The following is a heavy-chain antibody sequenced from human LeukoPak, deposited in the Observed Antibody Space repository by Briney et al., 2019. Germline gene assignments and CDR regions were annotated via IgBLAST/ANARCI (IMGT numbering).Heavy chain of an antibody. CDR3: ALYNGYYGMDV. V-gene: IGHV3-23*01. Sequence: GGSLRLSCAASGFSVSRNYMTWVRQAPGTGLEWVSAISGSGGSTYYADSVKGRFTISRDNSKNTLYLQMNSLRAEDAALYYCALYNGYYGMDVWGQGTTVTVSS. CDR1: GFSVSRNY. J-gene: IGHJ6*02. D-gene: IGHD2-8*01. CDR2: ISGSGGST.